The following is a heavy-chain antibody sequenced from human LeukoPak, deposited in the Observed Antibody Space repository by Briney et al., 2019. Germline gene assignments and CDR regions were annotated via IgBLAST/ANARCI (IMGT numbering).Heavy chain of an antibody. CDR3: ARLTVAASGSYFDL. CDR1: GYSFTNYW. J-gene: IGHJ2*01. CDR2: IYPGDSDT. D-gene: IGHD6-19*01. V-gene: IGHV5-51*01. Sequence: GESLKISCKASGYSFTNYWIGWVRQMPGKGLEWMGIIYPGDSDTRYSPSFQGQVTISADKSISTAYLQWSSLKASYTAMYYCARLTVAASGSYFDLWGRGTLVTVSS.